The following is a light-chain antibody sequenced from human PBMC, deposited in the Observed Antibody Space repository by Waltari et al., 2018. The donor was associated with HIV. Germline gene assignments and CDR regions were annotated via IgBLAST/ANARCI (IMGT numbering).Light chain of an antibody. CDR2: EVS. J-gene: IGLJ1*01. V-gene: IGLV2-14*01. Sequence: QSALTQPASVSGSPGQSITISCPGTRSDVGAYKFFSWYQQHPGKAPKLIIYEVSNRPSGVSNRFSASKSGNTASLTISGLQAEDEADYYCTSYTTSITYVFGTGTKVTVL. CDR1: RSDVGAYKF. CDR3: TSYTTSITYV.